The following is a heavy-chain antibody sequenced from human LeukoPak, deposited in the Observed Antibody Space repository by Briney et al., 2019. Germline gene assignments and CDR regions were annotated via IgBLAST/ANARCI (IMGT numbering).Heavy chain of an antibody. CDR3: AKDIGDGKGYMDV. Sequence: GXLRLSCAASRFTFDDYAMHWVRQAPGKGLEWVSLISGDGGSTYYADSVKGRFTISRDNSKNSLYLQMNSLRTEDTALYYCAKDIGDGKGYMDVWGKGTTVTVSS. D-gene: IGHD4-17*01. V-gene: IGHV3-43*02. J-gene: IGHJ6*03. CDR2: ISGDGGST. CDR1: RFTFDDYA.